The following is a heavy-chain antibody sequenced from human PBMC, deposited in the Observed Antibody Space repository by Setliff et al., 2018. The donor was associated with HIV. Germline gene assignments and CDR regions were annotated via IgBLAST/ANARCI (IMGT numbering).Heavy chain of an antibody. V-gene: IGHV4-31*01. J-gene: IGHJ3*02. CDR1: GGSISSGGYY. CDR2: IYYSGST. Sequence: PSETLSLTCTVSGGSISSGGYYWSWIRQHPGKGLEWIGYIYYSGSTYYNPSLKSLATISVDTSKNQFSLKLSSVTAADTAVYYCARAITGDSHFDIWGQGTMVTVSS. D-gene: IGHD7-27*01. CDR3: ARAITGDSHFDI.